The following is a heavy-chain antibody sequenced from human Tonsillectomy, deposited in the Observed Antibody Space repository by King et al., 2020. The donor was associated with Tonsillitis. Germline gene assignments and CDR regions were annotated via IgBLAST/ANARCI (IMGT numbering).Heavy chain of an antibody. CDR3: AKDDIGISDWYCDL. CDR2: IAYDASYE. D-gene: IGHD2-15*01. CDR1: GFTFSNYG. Sequence: VQLVESGGGVVQPGRSLRLSCAASGFTFSNYGMHWVRQAPGKGLEWVALIAYDASYENYADSVKGRFDISRDNSKNTLYLEMNSLRVEDRAVYYCAKDDIGISDWYCDLWGRGTLVTVSS. V-gene: IGHV3-30*18. J-gene: IGHJ2*01.